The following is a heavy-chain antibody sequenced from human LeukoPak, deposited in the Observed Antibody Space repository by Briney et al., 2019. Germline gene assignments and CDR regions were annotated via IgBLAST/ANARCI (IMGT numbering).Heavy chain of an antibody. J-gene: IGHJ4*02. CDR2: INPNSGGT. V-gene: IGHV1-2*02. Sequence: ASVKVSCKASGYTFTGYYLHWVRQAPGQGLEWMGWINPNSGGTNYAQKFQGRVTMTRDTSISTAYMELSRLRSDDTAVYYCARSVWFGELLFDYWGQGTLVTVSS. D-gene: IGHD3-10*01. CDR3: ARSVWFGELLFDY. CDR1: GYTFTGYY.